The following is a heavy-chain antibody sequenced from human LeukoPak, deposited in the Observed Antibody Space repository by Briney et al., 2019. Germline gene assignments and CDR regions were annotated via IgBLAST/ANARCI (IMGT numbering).Heavy chain of an antibody. V-gene: IGHV3-74*03. CDR1: GFTFSAYW. J-gene: IGHJ4*02. Sequence: GGSLRLSCAASGFTFSAYWMNRVREAPGKGLMWVSRINSDENSISYADSVMGRFSISRDNANDRLYLQMNSLRPEDTAVYYCVRGAPLDFWGQGIPVTVSS. CDR2: INSDENSI. CDR3: VRGAPLDF.